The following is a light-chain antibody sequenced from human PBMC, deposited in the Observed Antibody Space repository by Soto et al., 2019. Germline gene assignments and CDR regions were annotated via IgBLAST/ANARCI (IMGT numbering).Light chain of an antibody. J-gene: IGLJ1*01. CDR3: SSYTSSSSAV. Sequence: SQAAFVSVSLGQSNAISCTGTMSDVGGPNYVSWYQQHPGKAPKLMIYEVSNRPSGVSNRFSGSKSGNTASLTISGLQAEDEADYYCSSYTSSSSAVFGTGTKVTVL. CDR2: EVS. V-gene: IGLV2-14*01. CDR1: MSDVGGPNY.